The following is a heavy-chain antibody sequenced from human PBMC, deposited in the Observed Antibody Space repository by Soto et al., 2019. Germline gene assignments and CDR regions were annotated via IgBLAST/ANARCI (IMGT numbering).Heavy chain of an antibody. CDR1: GFTFSNAW. J-gene: IGHJ3*02. Sequence: VGSLRLSCAASGFTFSNAWMSWVRQARGKGLEWVGRIKSKTDGGTTDYAAPVKGRFTISRDDSKNTLYLQMNSLKTEDTAVYYCTTHPTYDFWSGYPEDDAFDIWGQGTMVTVSS. CDR3: TTHPTYDFWSGYPEDDAFDI. V-gene: IGHV3-15*01. CDR2: IKSKTDGGTT. D-gene: IGHD3-3*01.